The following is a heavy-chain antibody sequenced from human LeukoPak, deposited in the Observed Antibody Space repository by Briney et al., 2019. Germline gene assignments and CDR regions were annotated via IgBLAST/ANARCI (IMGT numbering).Heavy chain of an antibody. CDR2: ISAYNGNT. CDR1: GYTFTNYG. J-gene: IGHJ4*02. CDR3: TRGGRGYSLFDY. V-gene: IGHV1-18*04. D-gene: IGHD3-22*01. Sequence: ASVNVSCKASGYTFTNYGISWVRQAPGQGLEWMGWISAYNGNTNYAQKLQGRVTMTTDTSTNIAYMELRSLRYDDTAVYYCTRGGRGYSLFDYWGQGTLVTVSS.